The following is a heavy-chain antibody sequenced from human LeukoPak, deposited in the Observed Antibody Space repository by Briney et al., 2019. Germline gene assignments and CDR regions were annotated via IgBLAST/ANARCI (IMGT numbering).Heavy chain of an antibody. CDR3: ARAWDFVVGAFDI. CDR1: GFTFSNYG. D-gene: IGHD2-15*01. V-gene: IGHV3-30*03. CDR2: MSYDGSNK. Sequence: PGRSLRLSCAASGFTFSNYGMHWVRQAPGKGLEWVAVMSYDGSNKYYADSVRGRFTVSRDDSKNILYLEMNSLRGDDTGIYHCARAWDFVVGAFDIWGQGTMVTVSS. J-gene: IGHJ3*02.